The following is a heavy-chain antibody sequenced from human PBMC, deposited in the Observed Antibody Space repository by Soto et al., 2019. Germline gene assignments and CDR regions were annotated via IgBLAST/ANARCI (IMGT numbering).Heavy chain of an antibody. CDR2: INHSGST. CDR1: GGSFSGYY. D-gene: IGHD5-12*01. Sequence: SETLSLTCAVYGGSFSGYYWSWIRQPPGKGLEWIGEINHSGSTNYNPSLKSRVTISVDTSKNQFSLKLSSVTAADTAVYYCARSYSGYDSLDYWGQGTLVTVSS. J-gene: IGHJ4*02. V-gene: IGHV4-34*01. CDR3: ARSYSGYDSLDY.